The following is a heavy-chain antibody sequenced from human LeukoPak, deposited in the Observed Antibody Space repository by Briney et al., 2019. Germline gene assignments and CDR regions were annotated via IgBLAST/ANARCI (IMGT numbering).Heavy chain of an antibody. CDR1: GFTFSSYG. V-gene: IGHV3-30*02. J-gene: IGHJ4*02. Sequence: GGSLRLSCAASGFTFSSYGMHWVRQAPGKGLEWVAFIRYDGSNKYYADSVKGRFTISRDNSKNTLYLQMNSLRAEDTAVYYCAKDFSRSRYYDSSGYPNHFDYWGQGTLVTVSS. CDR3: AKDFSRSRYYDSSGYPNHFDY. CDR2: IRYDGSNK. D-gene: IGHD3-22*01.